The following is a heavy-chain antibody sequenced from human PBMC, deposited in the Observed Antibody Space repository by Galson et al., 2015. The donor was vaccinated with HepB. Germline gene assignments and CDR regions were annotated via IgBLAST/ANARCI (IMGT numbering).Heavy chain of an antibody. Sequence: SLRLSCAASEFTFSGYAMSWVRQAPGKGLEWVSAISGSGGTTLYADSVKGRFTISRDNSKNTLYLQMNSLRAEDTAVYYCAKTHWTAAGGNHFDYWGQGTLVTVSS. J-gene: IGHJ4*02. CDR2: ISGSGGTT. D-gene: IGHD6-13*01. CDR3: AKTHWTAAGGNHFDY. V-gene: IGHV3-23*01. CDR1: EFTFSGYA.